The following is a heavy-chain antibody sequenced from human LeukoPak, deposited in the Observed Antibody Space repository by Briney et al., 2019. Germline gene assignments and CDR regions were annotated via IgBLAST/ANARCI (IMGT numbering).Heavy chain of an antibody. CDR1: GFTFSSYG. Sequence: GGSVRLSCAASGFTFSSYGMHWVRQAPGKGLEWVAVISYGGSNKYYADSVKGRFTISRDNSKNTLYLQMNSLRAEDTAVYYCAKGEFIYDFWSGYSDDAFDIWGQGTMVTVSS. CDR3: AKGEFIYDFWSGYSDDAFDI. D-gene: IGHD3-3*01. J-gene: IGHJ3*02. V-gene: IGHV3-30*18. CDR2: ISYGGSNK.